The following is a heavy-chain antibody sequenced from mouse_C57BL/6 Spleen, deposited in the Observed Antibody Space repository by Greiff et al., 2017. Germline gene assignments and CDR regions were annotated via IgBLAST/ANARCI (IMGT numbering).Heavy chain of an antibody. CDR1: GFTFSDYG. J-gene: IGHJ3*01. V-gene: IGHV5-17*01. CDR2: ISSGSSTI. Sequence: DVMLVESGGGLVKPGGSLTLSCAASGFTFSDYGMHWVRQAPEKGLEWVAYISSGSSTIYYADTVKGRFTISRDNAKNTLFLQMTSLRSEDTAMYYCARDWDVAYWGQGTLVTVSA. D-gene: IGHD4-1*01. CDR3: ARDWDVAY.